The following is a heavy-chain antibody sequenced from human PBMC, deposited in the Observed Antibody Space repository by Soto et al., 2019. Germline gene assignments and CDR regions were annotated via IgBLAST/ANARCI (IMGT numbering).Heavy chain of an antibody. Sequence: QVQLVQSGAEVKKPGSSVKVSCKASGGTFSSYAISWVRQAPGQGLEWMGGIIPIFGTANYAQKFQGRVTITADESTSTAYMGLSSLRAEDTAVYYCARGLGLGYCSGGSCYSLDYWGQGTLVTVSS. CDR2: IIPIFGTA. D-gene: IGHD2-15*01. J-gene: IGHJ4*02. CDR3: ARGLGLGYCSGGSCYSLDY. CDR1: GGTFSSYA. V-gene: IGHV1-69*12.